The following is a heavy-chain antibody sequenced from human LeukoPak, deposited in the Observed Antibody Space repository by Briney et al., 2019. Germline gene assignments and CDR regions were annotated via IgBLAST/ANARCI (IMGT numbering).Heavy chain of an antibody. CDR2: FDPEDGET. J-gene: IGHJ5*02. D-gene: IGHD6-13*01. CDR3: ATAYRREQLDWFDP. Sequence: ASVKVSCKVSGYTLTELSMHWVRQAPGKGLEWMGGFDPEDGETIYAQKFQGRVTMTEDTSTDTAYMELSSLRSADTAVYYCATAYRREQLDWFDPWGQGTLVTVSS. V-gene: IGHV1-24*01. CDR1: GYTLTELS.